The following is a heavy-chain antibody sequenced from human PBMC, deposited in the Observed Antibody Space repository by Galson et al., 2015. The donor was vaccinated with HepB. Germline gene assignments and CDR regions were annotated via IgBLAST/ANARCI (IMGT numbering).Heavy chain of an antibody. D-gene: IGHD3-16*01. Sequence: TLSLTCAVYGGSFSGYYWSWIRQPPGKGLEWIGEINHSGSTNYNPSLKSRVTISVDTSKNQFSLKLSSVAAADTAVYYCARQGGLWGSYVEDVWGQGTTVTVSS. CDR3: ARQGGLWGSYVEDV. V-gene: IGHV4-34*01. CDR1: GGSFSGYY. J-gene: IGHJ6*02. CDR2: INHSGST.